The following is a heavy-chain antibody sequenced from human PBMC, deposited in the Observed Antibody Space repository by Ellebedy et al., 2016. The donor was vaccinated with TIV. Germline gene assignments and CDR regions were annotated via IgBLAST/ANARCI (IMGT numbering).Heavy chain of an antibody. V-gene: IGHV3-48*01. CDR3: TKRAGGWGFFDY. D-gene: IGHD3-16*01. J-gene: IGHJ4*02. CDR1: GFTFSNYN. CDR2: ISSGSSTI. Sequence: GESLKISCAGSGFTFSNYNMIWVRQAPGKGLEWVSYISSGSSTIYYADSVKGRFTISRDNSRDTLFLQMNSLRAEDTAVYYGTKRAGGWGFFDYWGQGILVTVSS.